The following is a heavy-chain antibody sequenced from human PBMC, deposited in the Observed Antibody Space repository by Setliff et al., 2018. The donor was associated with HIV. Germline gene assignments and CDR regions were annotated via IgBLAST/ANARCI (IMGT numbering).Heavy chain of an antibody. J-gene: IGHJ4*02. Sequence: GGSLRLSCTTSGFTFGDYAMTWVRQAPGKGLEWLGFIRRQTYGGKTEYAASVKGRCVISRDDSKSVAYLQMNNLKTEDSAVYYCARGFGFLDFWGQGTLV. CDR2: IRRQTYGGKT. V-gene: IGHV3-49*04. D-gene: IGHD3-16*01. CDR3: ARGFGFLDF. CDR1: GFTFGDYA.